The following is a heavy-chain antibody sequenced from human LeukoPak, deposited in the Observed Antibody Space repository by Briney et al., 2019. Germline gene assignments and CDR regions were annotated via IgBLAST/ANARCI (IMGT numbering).Heavy chain of an antibody. J-gene: IGHJ3*01. CDR1: GGSMSSYY. D-gene: IGHD1-1*01. CDR2: IYYSGGT. Sequence: PSETLSLTCTVSGGSMSSYYWSWIRQPPGKGLEWIGCIYYSGGTNYNPSLKSRVTISVDTSKNQFSLKLRSATAADTAVYYCARGPVPPSAWGQGTMVTVSS. V-gene: IGHV4-59*01. CDR3: ARGPVPPSA.